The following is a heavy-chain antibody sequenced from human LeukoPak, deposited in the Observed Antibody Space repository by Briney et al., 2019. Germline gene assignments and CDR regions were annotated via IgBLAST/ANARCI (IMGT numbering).Heavy chain of an antibody. D-gene: IGHD2-21*02. CDR1: GGSVSSGNYY. J-gene: IGHJ5*02. V-gene: IGHV4-61*01. Sequence: PSETLSLTCTVSGGSVSSGNYYWSWIRQPPGKGLDWIGYIYYSGSTNYNPSLKSRVTISVDTSKNQFSLRLSSVTAADTAVYYCASNCGGDCQVSPWGQGTLVTVSS. CDR3: ASNCGGDCQVSP. CDR2: IYYSGST.